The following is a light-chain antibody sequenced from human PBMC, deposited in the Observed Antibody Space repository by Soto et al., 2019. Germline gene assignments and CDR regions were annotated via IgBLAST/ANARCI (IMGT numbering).Light chain of an antibody. CDR3: SSYAGSNKGYV. CDR1: SNNVELYNY. V-gene: IGLV2-8*01. Sequence: LTHLPSSSRPPAQSVTISCTGNSNNVELYNYVSWYQQQPGKAPKLMIYEVRKRPSGVRDRFSGSKSGNTACLTVSGLQDEDEADYYCSSYAGSNKGYVFGTG. CDR2: EVR. J-gene: IGLJ1*01.